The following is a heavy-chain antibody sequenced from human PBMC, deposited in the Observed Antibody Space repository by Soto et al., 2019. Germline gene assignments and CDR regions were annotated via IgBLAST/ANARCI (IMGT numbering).Heavy chain of an antibody. D-gene: IGHD1-7*01. CDR2: ISSSSSTI. CDR1: GFTFSSYS. Sequence: GGSLRLSCAASGFTFSSYSMNWVRQAPGKGLEWVSYISSSSSTIYYADSVKSRFTISRDNAKNSLYLQMNSLRDEDTAVYYCASSWNFVSNFDYWGQGTLVTVSS. CDR3: ASSWNFVSNFDY. V-gene: IGHV3-48*02. J-gene: IGHJ4*02.